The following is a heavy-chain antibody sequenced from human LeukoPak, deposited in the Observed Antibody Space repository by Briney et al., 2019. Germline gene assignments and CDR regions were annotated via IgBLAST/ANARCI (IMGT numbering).Heavy chain of an antibody. Sequence: QSGGSLRLSCAASGFTFSSYDMHWVRQATGKGLEWVSAIGTAGDTYYPGSVKGRFTISRENAKNSSYLQMNSLRAGDTAVYYCARDGGGWFDPWGQGTLVTVSS. CDR2: IGTAGDT. CDR1: GFTFSSYD. CDR3: ARDGGGWFDP. D-gene: IGHD3-16*01. J-gene: IGHJ5*02. V-gene: IGHV3-13*01.